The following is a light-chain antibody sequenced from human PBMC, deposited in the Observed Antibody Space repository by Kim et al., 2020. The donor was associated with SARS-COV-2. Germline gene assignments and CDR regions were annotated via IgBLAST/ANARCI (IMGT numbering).Light chain of an antibody. CDR3: ATWDDSLSGPV. V-gene: IGLV1-47*01. J-gene: IGLJ3*02. CDR1: SFNIGENY. Sequence: GQRVTVYCSGSSFNIGENYVYWYQQIPGMAPKVLIFRNDQRPSGVPDRFSGSKSGTSASLAISGLRSEDEADYYCATWDDSLSGPVLGGGTQLTVL. CDR2: RND.